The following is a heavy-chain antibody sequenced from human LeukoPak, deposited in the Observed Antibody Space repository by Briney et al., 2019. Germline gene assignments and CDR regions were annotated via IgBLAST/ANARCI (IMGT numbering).Heavy chain of an antibody. J-gene: IGHJ2*01. CDR3: AKDPRYYYDNSGYYTL. D-gene: IGHD3-22*01. Sequence: PGGSLRLSCAASGFTFSNFAMSWVRQAPGKGLEWVSALNGRGSSTYYTDSVKGRFTISRDNSKDTLYLQMNSLTAEDTAAYYCAKDPRYYYDNSGYYTLWGRGTLVTVSS. V-gene: IGHV3-23*01. CDR1: GFTFSNFA. CDR2: LNGRGSST.